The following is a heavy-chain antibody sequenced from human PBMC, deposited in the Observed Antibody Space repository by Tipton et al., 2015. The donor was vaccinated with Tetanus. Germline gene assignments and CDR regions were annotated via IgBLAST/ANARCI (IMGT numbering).Heavy chain of an antibody. Sequence: TLSLTCTVSGASFSSGDYYWSWIRKPPGKDLEWIGYIYQTGTTYYNPSLKGRVTISMDRSNTQFSLRLDSLTAADTAVYYCARVKGTYNHYGLDVWGQGTTVTVAS. V-gene: IGHV4-30-4*01. CDR1: GASFSSGDYY. CDR2: IYQTGTT. J-gene: IGHJ6*02. CDR3: ARVKGTYNHYGLDV. D-gene: IGHD3-10*01.